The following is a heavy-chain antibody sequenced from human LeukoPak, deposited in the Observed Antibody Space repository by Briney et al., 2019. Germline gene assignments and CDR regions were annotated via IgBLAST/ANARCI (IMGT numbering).Heavy chain of an antibody. CDR3: ARDYKYAFDN. CDR2: IGIDSGNT. J-gene: IGHJ4*02. CDR1: GFTFSDYS. D-gene: IGHD5-24*01. Sequence: GGSLRLSCAASGFTFSDYSMNWVRQAPGKGLEWISYIGIDSGNTNYADSVKRRFTISGDKAKNSLYLQMNSLRVEDTAVYYCARDYKYAFDNWGQGTLVTVSS. V-gene: IGHV3-48*01.